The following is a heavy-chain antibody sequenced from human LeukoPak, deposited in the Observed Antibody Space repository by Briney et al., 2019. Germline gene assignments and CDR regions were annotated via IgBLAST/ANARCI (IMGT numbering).Heavy chain of an antibody. CDR1: GGSFSGYY. V-gene: IGHV4-34*01. Sequence: SETLSLTCAVYGGSFSGYYWSWIRQPPGKGLEWIGEINHSGSTNYNPSLKSRVTISVDTSKNQFSLKLSSVTAADTAVYYCARQVLAVAGTAFDYWGQGTLVAVSS. J-gene: IGHJ4*02. CDR2: INHSGST. D-gene: IGHD6-19*01. CDR3: ARQVLAVAGTAFDY.